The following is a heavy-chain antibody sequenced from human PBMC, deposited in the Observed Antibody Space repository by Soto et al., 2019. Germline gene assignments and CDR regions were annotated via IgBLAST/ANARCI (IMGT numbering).Heavy chain of an antibody. CDR1: GFTFSSYG. D-gene: IGHD1-7*01. Sequence: ESGGGVVQPGRSLRLSCAASGFTFSSYGMHWVRQAPGKGLEWVAVIWYDGSNKYYADSVKGRFTISRDNSKNTLYLQMNSLRAEDTAVYYCARDRWVGFDWNYEGGGFDYWGQGTLVTVSS. CDR2: IWYDGSNK. V-gene: IGHV3-33*01. J-gene: IGHJ4*02. CDR3: ARDRWVGFDWNYEGGGFDY.